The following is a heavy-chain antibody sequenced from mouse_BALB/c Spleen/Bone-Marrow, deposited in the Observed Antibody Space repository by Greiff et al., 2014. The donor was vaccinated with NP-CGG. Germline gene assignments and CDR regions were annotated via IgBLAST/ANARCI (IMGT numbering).Heavy chain of an antibody. V-gene: IGHV5-17*02. CDR2: ISSGSSPI. D-gene: IGHD4-1*01. CDR3: TRGGNWEDFDY. Sequence: EVKLMESGGGLVQPGGSRKLSCAASGFTFSSFGMHWVRQAPEKGLEWVAYISSGSSPIFYADTVKGRFTISRDNPKNTLFLQMTSLRSEDTAIYYCTRGGNWEDFDYWGQGTTLTFSS. J-gene: IGHJ2*01. CDR1: GFTFSSFG.